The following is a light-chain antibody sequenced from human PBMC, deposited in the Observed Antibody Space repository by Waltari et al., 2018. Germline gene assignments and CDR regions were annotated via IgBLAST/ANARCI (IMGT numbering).Light chain of an antibody. CDR1: SGHSSYA. V-gene: IGLV4-69*01. J-gene: IGLJ2*01. CDR3: QTWGTGIQV. CDR2: LNSDGSH. Sequence: QLVLTQSPSASASLGASVKLTCTLSSGHSSYAIAWHQQQPEKGPRYLMKLNSDGSHSKGDGISDRFSGSSSGAERYLTISSLQSEDEADYYCQTWGTGIQVFGGGTKLTGL.